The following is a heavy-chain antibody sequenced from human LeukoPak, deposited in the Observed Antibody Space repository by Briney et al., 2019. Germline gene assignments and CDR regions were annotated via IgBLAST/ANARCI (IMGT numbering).Heavy chain of an antibody. CDR1: GGSISSSSYY. D-gene: IGHD6-13*01. CDR3: ARQRWIAAAGTYYFDY. J-gene: IGHJ4*02. Sequence: SETLSLTCTVSGGSISSSSYYWGWIRQPPGKGLEWIGSIYYSGSTYYNPSLKSRVTISVDTSKNQFSLKLSSVTAADTAVYYCARQRWIAAAGTYYFDYWGQGTLVTVSS. CDR2: IYYSGST. V-gene: IGHV4-39*01.